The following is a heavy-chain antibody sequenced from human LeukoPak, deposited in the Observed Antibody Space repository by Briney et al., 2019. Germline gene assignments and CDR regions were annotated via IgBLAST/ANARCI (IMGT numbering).Heavy chain of an antibody. CDR3: ARSWRWLQFYLFDY. Sequence: ASVKVSCKASGYTFTGYYMHWVRQAPGQGLEWMGWINTNTGNPTYAQGFTGRFVFSLDTSVSTAYLQISSLKAEDTAVYYCARSWRWLQFYLFDYWGQGTLVTVSS. J-gene: IGHJ4*02. CDR1: GYTFTGYY. V-gene: IGHV7-4-1*02. D-gene: IGHD5-24*01. CDR2: INTNTGNP.